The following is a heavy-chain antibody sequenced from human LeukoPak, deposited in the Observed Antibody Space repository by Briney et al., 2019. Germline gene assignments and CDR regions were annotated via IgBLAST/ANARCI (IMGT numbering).Heavy chain of an antibody. CDR3: ARVGYSSGWYRVSWFDP. CDR2: IYYSGST. V-gene: IGHV4-59*06. J-gene: IGHJ5*02. Sequence: SETLSLTCTVSGGSISSYYWSWIRQHPGKGLEWIGYIYYSGSTYYNPSLKSRVTISVDTSKNQFSLKLSSVTAADTAVYYCARVGYSSGWYRVSWFDPWGQGTLVTVSS. CDR1: GGSISSYY. D-gene: IGHD6-19*01.